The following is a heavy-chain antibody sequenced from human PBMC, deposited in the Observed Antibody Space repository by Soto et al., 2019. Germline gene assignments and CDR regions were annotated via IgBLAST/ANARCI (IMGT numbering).Heavy chain of an antibody. CDR1: ECNFSSYS. CDR3: ARVGIWELPTYYYYGMDV. Sequence: GSLILSYAASECNFSSYSMNWIRQAPGKGLEWVSSISSSSYIYYSDSVKGRFTISRDNAKNSLYLQMNSLRAEDTAVYYCARVGIWELPTYYYYGMDVWGQGTTVNVSS. J-gene: IGHJ6*02. V-gene: IGHV3-21*01. D-gene: IGHD1-26*01. CDR2: ISSSSYI.